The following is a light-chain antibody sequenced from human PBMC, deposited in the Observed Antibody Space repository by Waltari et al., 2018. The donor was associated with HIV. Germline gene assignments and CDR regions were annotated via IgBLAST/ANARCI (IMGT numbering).Light chain of an antibody. CDR1: SSEVGGYNY. V-gene: IGLV2-8*01. CDR2: EAT. CDR3: SSYPGSFPWV. J-gene: IGLJ3*02. Sequence: QSALTQPPSASGSPGQSVTISCPGSSSEVGGYNYVSWYQQHPGKAPKLIIYEATKRPSGVPDRFSGSKSGNTASLTVSGLQAEDEADYYCSSYPGSFPWVFGGGTKLTVL.